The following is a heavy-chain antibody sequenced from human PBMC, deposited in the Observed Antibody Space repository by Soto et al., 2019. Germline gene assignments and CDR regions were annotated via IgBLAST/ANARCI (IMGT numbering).Heavy chain of an antibody. V-gene: IGHV3-23*01. D-gene: IGHD3-22*01. CDR3: AKVWGYYDSSGYYSRGNAFDI. Sequence: GGSLRLSCAASGFTFSSYAMSWVRQAPGKGLEWVSAISGSGGSTYYADSVKGRFTISRDNSKNTLYLQMNSLRAEDTAVYYCAKVWGYYDSSGYYSRGNAFDIWGQGTMVTVSS. CDR1: GFTFSSYA. CDR2: ISGSGGST. J-gene: IGHJ3*02.